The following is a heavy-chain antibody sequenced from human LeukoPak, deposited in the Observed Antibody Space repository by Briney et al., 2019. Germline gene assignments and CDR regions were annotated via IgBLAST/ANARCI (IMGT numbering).Heavy chain of an antibody. V-gene: IGHV4-61*02. D-gene: IGHD1-26*01. Sequence: PSQTLSLTCTVSGGSISSGSYYWSWIRQPAGKGLEWIGRIYTSGSTNYNPSLKSRVTISVDTSKNQFSLKLSSVTAADTAVYYCARESEWELAPIGFDYWGQGTLVTVSS. CDR3: ARESEWELAPIGFDY. CDR1: GGSISSGSYY. J-gene: IGHJ4*02. CDR2: IYTSGST.